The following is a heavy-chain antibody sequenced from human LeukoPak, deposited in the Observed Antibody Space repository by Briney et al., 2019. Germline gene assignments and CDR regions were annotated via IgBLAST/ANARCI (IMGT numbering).Heavy chain of an antibody. CDR2: ISSTSSTV. J-gene: IGHJ4*02. D-gene: IGHD6-6*01. Sequence: GGSLRLSCAASGFTFSSYSMTWVRQAPGKGLEWGSYISSTSSTVYYADSVEGRFTISRDSVKNSLYLQMNSLRAEDTAVYYCARGRDSSSSYPGYWGQGTLVTVSS. CDR3: ARGRDSSSSYPGY. V-gene: IGHV3-48*01. CDR1: GFTFSSYS.